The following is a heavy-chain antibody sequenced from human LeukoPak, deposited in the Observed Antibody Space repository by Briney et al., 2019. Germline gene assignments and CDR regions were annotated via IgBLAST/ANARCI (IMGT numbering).Heavy chain of an antibody. CDR2: ISSSSSYI. V-gene: IGHV3-21*01. Sequence: PGGSLRLSCAASGFTFSSYSMNWVRQAPGKGLEWVSSISSSSSYIYYADSVKGRFTISRDNAKNSLYLQMNSLRAEDTAVYYCARVVWGWGTAMPTPFDYWGQGTLVTVSS. CDR3: ARVVWGWGTAMPTPFDY. D-gene: IGHD5-18*01. CDR1: GFTFSSYS. J-gene: IGHJ4*02.